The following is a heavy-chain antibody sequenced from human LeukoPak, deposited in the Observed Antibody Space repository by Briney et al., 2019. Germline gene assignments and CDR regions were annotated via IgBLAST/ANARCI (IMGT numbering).Heavy chain of an antibody. D-gene: IGHD3-16*02. CDR3: AKDRYDYVWGSYRYTPPDY. CDR2: ISGSGGGT. V-gene: IGHV3-23*01. Sequence: GGSLRLSCAASGVTFNNYAMNWVRQAPGKGLEWVSSISGSGGGTYYADSVKGRFTISRDNSKNTLYLQMNSLRAEDTAVYYCAKDRYDYVWGSYRYTPPDYWGQGTLVTVSS. J-gene: IGHJ4*02. CDR1: GVTFNNYA.